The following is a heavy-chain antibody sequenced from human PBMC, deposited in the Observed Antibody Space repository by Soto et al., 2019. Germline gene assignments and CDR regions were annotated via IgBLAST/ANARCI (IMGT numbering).Heavy chain of an antibody. CDR3: ARESGSILWNGMDV. V-gene: IGHV1-2*04. Sequence: ASVKVSCKASGYTFTGYYMHWVRQAPGQGLEWMGWINPNSGGTNYAQKFQGWVTMTRDTSISTAYMDLSRLRSDDTAVYYCARESGSILWNGMDVWGQGTTVTVSS. D-gene: IGHD2-21*01. CDR1: GYTFTGYY. J-gene: IGHJ6*02. CDR2: INPNSGGT.